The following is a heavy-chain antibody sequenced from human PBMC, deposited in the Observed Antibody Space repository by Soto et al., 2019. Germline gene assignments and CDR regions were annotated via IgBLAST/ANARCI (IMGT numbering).Heavy chain of an antibody. Sequence: QVHLVQSGAEVKKPGASVKVSCKGSGYGFTTYGITWVRQAPGQGLEWMAWISAHNGNTNYAQKVQGRVTVTRDTSTSRAYMELRSLRYDDTAVYYCERGRYRAYWGQGALVTVSS. CDR1: GYGFTTYG. D-gene: IGHD1-1*01. CDR2: ISAHNGNT. J-gene: IGHJ4*02. CDR3: ERGRYRAY. V-gene: IGHV1-18*01.